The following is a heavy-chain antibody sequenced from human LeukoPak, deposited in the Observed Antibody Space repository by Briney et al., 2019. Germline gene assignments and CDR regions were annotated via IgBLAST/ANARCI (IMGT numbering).Heavy chain of an antibody. CDR1: GYTFTGYY. CDR3: ARSRGVRGVTYYYYYYMDV. D-gene: IGHD3-10*01. CDR2: INPNSGGT. V-gene: IGHV1-2*02. J-gene: IGHJ6*03. Sequence: GASVKVSCKASGYTFTGYYMHWVRQAPGQGLEWMGWINPNSGGTNYAQKFQGRVTMTRDTSISTAYMELSRLRSDDTAVYYCARSRGVRGVTYYYYYYMDVWGKGTTVTVSS.